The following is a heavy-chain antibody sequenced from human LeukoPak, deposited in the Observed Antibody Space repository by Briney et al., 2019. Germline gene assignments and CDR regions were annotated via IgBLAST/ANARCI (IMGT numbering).Heavy chain of an antibody. V-gene: IGHV1-8*03. CDR1: GYTFTSYD. Sequence: ASVKVSCKASGYTFTSYDINWVRQTTGQGLEWIGWMNPNSGNRGYAQKFQGRVTITRNTSISTAYMELSSLRSEDTAVYYCARGRGSYVYYYYMDVWGKGTTATVSS. D-gene: IGHD1-26*01. J-gene: IGHJ6*03. CDR2: MNPNSGNR. CDR3: ARGRGSYVYYYYMDV.